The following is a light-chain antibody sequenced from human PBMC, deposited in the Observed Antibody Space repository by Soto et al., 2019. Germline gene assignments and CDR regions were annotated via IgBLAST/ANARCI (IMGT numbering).Light chain of an antibody. Sequence: DIQMTQSPSILSASVGDRVTITCRSSQTITNWLAWYQQKPGKAPRLLIYDASSLESWVPSRFSGSESGTEFTLTISSLQPDDFATYYCQQYNNFWTFGQGTKVDIK. J-gene: IGKJ1*01. CDR3: QQYNNFWT. CDR1: QTITNW. V-gene: IGKV1-5*01. CDR2: DAS.